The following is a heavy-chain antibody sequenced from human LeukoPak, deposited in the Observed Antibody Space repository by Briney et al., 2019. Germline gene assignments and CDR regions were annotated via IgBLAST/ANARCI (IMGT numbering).Heavy chain of an antibody. Sequence: PSETLSLTCTVSDDSISNDYWSWIRQPPGKGLEWVGDIFYSGSTNYNPSLKSRLTTSFDTSKKQLSPKLSSVTAADTAVYYCTRAKKGVAGFFDYWGQGILVTVYS. CDR1: DDSISNDY. D-gene: IGHD6-19*01. V-gene: IGHV4-59*01. CDR2: IFYSGST. J-gene: IGHJ4*02. CDR3: TRAKKGVAGFFDY.